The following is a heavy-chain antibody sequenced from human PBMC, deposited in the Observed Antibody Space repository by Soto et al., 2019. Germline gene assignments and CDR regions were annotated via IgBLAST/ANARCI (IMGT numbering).Heavy chain of an antibody. D-gene: IGHD2-2*02. CDR3: ARVPAAIPYFDY. J-gene: IGHJ4*02. V-gene: IGHV4-59*01. CDR1: GGSISSYY. Sequence: LSLTCTVSGGSISSYYWSWIRQPPGKGLEWIGYIYYSGSTNYNPSLKSRVTISVDTSKNQFSLKLSSVTAADTAVYYCARVPAAIPYFDYWGQGTLVTVSS. CDR2: IYYSGST.